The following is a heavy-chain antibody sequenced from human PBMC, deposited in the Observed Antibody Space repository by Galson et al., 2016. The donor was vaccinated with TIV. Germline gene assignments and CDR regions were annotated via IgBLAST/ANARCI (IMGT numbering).Heavy chain of an antibody. CDR3: ARDLDSTVPTPFDY. Sequence: SVKVSCKASGYTFTAYYLHWVRQAPGQGLEWMGWINPNTGDTNYAQTFQGRVTMTRDTSIRAAYMELNSLKSADTAVYYCARDLDSTVPTPFDYWGQGTLVTVSS. D-gene: IGHD2-15*01. J-gene: IGHJ4*02. V-gene: IGHV1-2*02. CDR1: GYTFTAYY. CDR2: INPNTGDT.